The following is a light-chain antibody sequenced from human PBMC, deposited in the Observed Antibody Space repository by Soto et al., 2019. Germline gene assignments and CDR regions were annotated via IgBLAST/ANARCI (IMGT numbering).Light chain of an antibody. J-gene: IGLJ2*01. V-gene: IGLV2-23*03. CDR1: SSDVGSYNL. Sequence: QSVLTQPASVSGSPGQSITISCTGTSSDVGSYNLVSWYQQPPGKAPKLMIYEGSKRPSGVSNRFSGSKSGNTASLTISGLQAEEEADYYCCSYAGSSSFVVFGGGTKVTVL. CDR3: CSYAGSSSFVV. CDR2: EGS.